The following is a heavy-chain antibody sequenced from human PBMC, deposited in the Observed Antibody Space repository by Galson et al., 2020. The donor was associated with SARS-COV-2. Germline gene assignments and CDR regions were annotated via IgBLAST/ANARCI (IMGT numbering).Heavy chain of an antibody. CDR3: ASTPGGHCSGAHCYGGV. Sequence: SETLSLTCAVSGGSIDDVNWWSWVRQPPGAGLEWIGEIYHGETTHYNPSLKGRVTISEDKSKNQFSLMLTSVTAADTAVYYCASTPGGHCSGAHCYGGVWGQGTTVTVSS. J-gene: IGHJ6*02. CDR1: GGSIDDVNW. D-gene: IGHD2-15*01. V-gene: IGHV4-4*02. CDR2: IYHGETT.